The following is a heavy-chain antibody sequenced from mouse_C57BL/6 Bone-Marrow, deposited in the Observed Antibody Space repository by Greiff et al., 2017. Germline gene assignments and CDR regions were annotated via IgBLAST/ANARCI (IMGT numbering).Heavy chain of an antibody. J-gene: IGHJ4*01. V-gene: IGHV1-63*01. CDR1: GYTFTNYW. CDR2: IYPGGGYT. CDR3: ARFSCSDSSYAMDY. D-gene: IGHD1-1*01. Sequence: VQLQQSGAELVRPGTSVKMSCKASGYTFTNYWIGWAKQRPGHGLEWIGDIYPGGGYTNYNEKFKGKATLTADKSSSTAYMQFSSLTSEYSAIYYCARFSCSDSSYAMDYWGQGTSVTVSS.